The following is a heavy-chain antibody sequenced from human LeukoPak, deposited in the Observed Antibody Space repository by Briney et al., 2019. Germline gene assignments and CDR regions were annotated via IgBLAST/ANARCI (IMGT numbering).Heavy chain of an antibody. V-gene: IGHV3-9*01. CDR3: VAGLCTSNSCYDFDY. D-gene: IGHD2-2*01. CDR2: ISWGSGGL. CDR1: GFTFDDYA. Sequence: PGGSLRLSCAASGFTFDDYALHWVRQAPGKGLEWVSGISWGSGGLGYAESVEGRFTISRDNAKNSLYLQMNSLRPEDTALYYCVAGLCTSNSCYDFDYWGQGALVTVSS. J-gene: IGHJ4*02.